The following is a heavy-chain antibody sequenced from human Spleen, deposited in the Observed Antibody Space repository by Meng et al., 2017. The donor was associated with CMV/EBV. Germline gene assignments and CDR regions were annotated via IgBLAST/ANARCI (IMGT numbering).Heavy chain of an antibody. V-gene: IGHV4-39*07. Sequence: SETLSLTCTVSGGSISSSSYYWGWIRQPPGKGLEWIGSIYYSGSTYYNPSLKSRVTISVDTSKNQFSLKLSSVTAADTAVYYCARESSSPYYYYGMDVWGQGTTVTVSS. CDR2: IYYSGST. J-gene: IGHJ6*02. D-gene: IGHD6-6*01. CDR1: GGSISSSSYY. CDR3: ARESSSPYYYYGMDV.